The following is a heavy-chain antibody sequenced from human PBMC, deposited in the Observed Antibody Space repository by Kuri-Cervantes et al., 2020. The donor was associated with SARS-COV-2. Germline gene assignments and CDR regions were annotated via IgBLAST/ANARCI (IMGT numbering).Heavy chain of an antibody. CDR3: ARGVDVDTAMDPYFDL. Sequence: SETLSLTCAVYGGSFSGYYWSWIRQPPGKGLEWIGEINHSGSTNYNPSLKSRVTISVDTSKNQFSLKLSSVTAADTAVYYCARGVDVDTAMDPYFDLWGRGTLVTVSS. CDR2: INHSGST. CDR1: GGSFSGYY. D-gene: IGHD5-18*01. J-gene: IGHJ2*01. V-gene: IGHV4-34*01.